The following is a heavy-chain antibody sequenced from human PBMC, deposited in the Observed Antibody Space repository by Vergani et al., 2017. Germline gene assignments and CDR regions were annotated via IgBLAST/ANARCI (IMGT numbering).Heavy chain of an antibody. CDR2: IYYSGST. D-gene: IGHD3-10*01. V-gene: IGHV4-39*07. CDR3: ARDSGLWFGGTGYYYYGMXV. J-gene: IGHJ6*02. Sequence: QVQLQESGPGLVKPSETLSLTCTVSGGSISSSSYYWGWIRQPPGKGLEWIGSIYYSGSTYYNPSLKSRVTISVDTSKNQFSLKLSSVTAADTAVYYCARDSGLWFGGTGYYYYGMXVWGQGP. CDR1: GGSISSSSYY.